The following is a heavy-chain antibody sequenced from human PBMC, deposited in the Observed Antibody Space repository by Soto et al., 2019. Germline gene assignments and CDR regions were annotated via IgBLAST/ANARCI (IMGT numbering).Heavy chain of an antibody. D-gene: IGHD2-15*01. J-gene: IGHJ4*02. CDR2: INPSDGST. CDR3: AREDGGGGRRHDF. CDR1: GYKLAMHY. Sequence: QVQLVQSGAEVKKHGASGKISCKTSGYKLAMHYIHWVRQVPGQGLEWMGMINPSDGSTSYVQKFQGRVTMTSDTSATTVFLNMSRLTSHDTAVFYCAREDGGGGRRHDFWGQGTLVTVAS. V-gene: IGHV1-46*01.